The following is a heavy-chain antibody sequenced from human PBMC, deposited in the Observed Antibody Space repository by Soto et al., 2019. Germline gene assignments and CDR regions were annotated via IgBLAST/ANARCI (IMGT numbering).Heavy chain of an antibody. Sequence: EVQLVESGGGLVQPGGSLRLSCAASGFTFSNYWMSWVRQAPGKGLEWGANIKEDGSEKYYVDSVKGRFTISRDNAKNSLYLQMYSLRAEDTAVYYCARVDCSGGSCYSGFFDYWGQGTLVTVSS. V-gene: IGHV3-7*01. J-gene: IGHJ4*02. CDR1: GFTFSNYW. CDR2: IKEDGSEK. D-gene: IGHD2-15*01. CDR3: ARVDCSGGSCYSGFFDY.